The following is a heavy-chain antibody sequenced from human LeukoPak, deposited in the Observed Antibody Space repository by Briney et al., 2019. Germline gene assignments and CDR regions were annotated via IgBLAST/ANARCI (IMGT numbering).Heavy chain of an antibody. CDR1: GFPFSSYW. V-gene: IGHV3-7*01. J-gene: IGHJ2*01. CDR3: ARRYFDL. CDR2: IKQDGSEK. Sequence: GSLRLSCAASGFPFSSYWMSWVRQAPGKGLEWVANIKQDGSEKYYVDSVKGRFTISRDNAKNSLYLQMNSLRAEDTAVYYCARRYFDLWGRGTLVTVSS.